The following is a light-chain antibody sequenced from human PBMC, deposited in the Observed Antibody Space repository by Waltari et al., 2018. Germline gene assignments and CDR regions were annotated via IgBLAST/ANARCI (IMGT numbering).Light chain of an antibody. CDR3: CSYAGSSTHVL. CDR2: DVS. CDR1: SSYVGGYNY. V-gene: IGLV2-23*02. Sequence: QSALTQPASVSGSPGQSITISCTGPSSYVGGYNYFSWYQQSPDKDPKLMIYDVSKRPSGVSNRFSGSKSGNTASLTISGLQAEDEADYYCCSYAGSSTHVLFGGGTKLTVL. J-gene: IGLJ2*01.